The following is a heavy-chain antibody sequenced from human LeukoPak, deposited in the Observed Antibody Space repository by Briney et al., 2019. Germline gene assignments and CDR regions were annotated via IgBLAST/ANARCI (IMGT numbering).Heavy chain of an antibody. CDR3: ATSGPTVTSDF. Sequence: SETLSLTCTVSGGSISSGGYYWSWIRQHPGKGLEWIGYIYYSGSTYYNPSLKSRVTISVDTSKNQFSLKLMSVTAADTAVYYCATSGPTVTSDFWGPGTLVIVSS. D-gene: IGHD4-17*01. CDR1: GGSISSGGYY. CDR2: IYYSGST. J-gene: IGHJ4*02. V-gene: IGHV4-31*03.